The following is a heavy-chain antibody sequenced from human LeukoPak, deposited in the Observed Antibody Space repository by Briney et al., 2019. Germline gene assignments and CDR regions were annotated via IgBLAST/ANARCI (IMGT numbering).Heavy chain of an antibody. CDR2: ISEYGGST. CDR1: GFTFSSYS. CDR3: AKGGASVAAMNFFDY. Sequence: PGGSLRLSCAASGFTFSSYSMNWVRQAPGKGLEWVSSISEYGGSTYYADSVKGRFTISRDNSKNTVFLQMSSLRAGDTATYYCAKGGASVAAMNFFDYWGQGILVTVSS. V-gene: IGHV3-23*01. J-gene: IGHJ4*02. D-gene: IGHD2-15*01.